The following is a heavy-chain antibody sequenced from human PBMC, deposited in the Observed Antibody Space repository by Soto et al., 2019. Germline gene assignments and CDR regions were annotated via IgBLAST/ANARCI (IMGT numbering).Heavy chain of an antibody. CDR3: ARDIPYCGGVCHDAFDI. D-gene: IGHD2-21*02. J-gene: IGHJ3*02. CDR1: GYTFTSYY. V-gene: IGHV1-46*01. Sequence: QVQLVQSGAEVKKPGASVKVSCKASGYTFTSYYMHWVRQAPGQGLEWMGIISPSGGSTTYAQKFKGRVTMTRDTSTSTVYMELSSLRSEDTAVYYCARDIPYCGGVCHDAFDIWGQGTMVTVSS. CDR2: ISPSGGST.